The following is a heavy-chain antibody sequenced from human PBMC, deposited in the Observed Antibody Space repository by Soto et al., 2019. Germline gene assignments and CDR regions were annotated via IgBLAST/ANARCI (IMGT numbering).Heavy chain of an antibody. V-gene: IGHV4-59*01. CDR2: IYYSGST. CDR3: ARVGYYYDSSGSSRPNKPFDI. J-gene: IGHJ3*02. CDR1: GGSISSYY. Sequence: PSETLSLTCTVSGGSISSYYWSWIRQPPGKGLEWIGYIYYSGSTNYNPSLKSRVTISVDTSKNQFSLKLSPVTAADTAVYYCARVGYYYDSSGSSRPNKPFDIWGQGTMVTVSS. D-gene: IGHD3-22*01.